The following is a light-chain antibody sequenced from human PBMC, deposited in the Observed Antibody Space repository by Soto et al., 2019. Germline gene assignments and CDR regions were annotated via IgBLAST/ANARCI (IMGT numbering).Light chain of an antibody. CDR2: AAS. Sequence: AIRMTQSPSSFSASTGDRVTITCRASQGISSYLAWYQQKPGKAPKLLIYAASTLQSGVPSRFSGSGSGTDFTLTICCLQSEDFATYYCRQYYSYPRTFGQGTKVEIK. V-gene: IGKV1-8*01. J-gene: IGKJ1*01. CDR1: QGISSY. CDR3: RQYYSYPRT.